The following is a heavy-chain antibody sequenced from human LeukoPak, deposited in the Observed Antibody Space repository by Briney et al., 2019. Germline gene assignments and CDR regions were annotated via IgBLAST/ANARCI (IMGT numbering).Heavy chain of an antibody. CDR3: VRDFSCSGASCPLVDS. CDR1: GFTFGINT. J-gene: IGHJ4*02. D-gene: IGHD2-15*01. Sequence: PGGSLRHSCAASGFTFGINTMSWVRQAPGKGLAWVSGLNEDGGYTYYADSVKGRFTISRDNSENTLYLQMSSLRAEDTAIYYCVRDFSCSGASCPLVDSWGQGTLVSVSS. CDR2: LNEDGGYT. V-gene: IGHV3-23*01.